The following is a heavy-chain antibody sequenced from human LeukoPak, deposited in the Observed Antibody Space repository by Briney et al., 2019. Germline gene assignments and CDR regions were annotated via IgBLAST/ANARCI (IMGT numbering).Heavy chain of an antibody. D-gene: IGHD3-3*01. Sequence: SETLSLTCAVYGGSFSGYYWSWIRQPPGKGLEWIGEINHSGSTNYNPSLKSRVTISVDTSKNQLSLKLSSVTAADTAVYYCARFSRFTGYNWFDPWGQGTLVTVSS. CDR1: GGSFSGYY. V-gene: IGHV4-34*01. J-gene: IGHJ5*02. CDR2: INHSGST. CDR3: ARFSRFTGYNWFDP.